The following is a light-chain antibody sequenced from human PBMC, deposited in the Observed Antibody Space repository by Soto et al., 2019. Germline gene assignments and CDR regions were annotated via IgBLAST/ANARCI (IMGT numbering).Light chain of an antibody. CDR1: QGITDY. CDR2: AAS. J-gene: IGKJ1*01. V-gene: IGKV1-27*01. Sequence: DIQMTQSPSSLSASVGDRVTITCRASQGITDYLAWYQQKPGQVPNLLIYAASTLQSGVPSRFSGSGSGTDFTLTITGLQPEDVATYYCQHSYVTPWTFGQGTKVEIK. CDR3: QHSYVTPWT.